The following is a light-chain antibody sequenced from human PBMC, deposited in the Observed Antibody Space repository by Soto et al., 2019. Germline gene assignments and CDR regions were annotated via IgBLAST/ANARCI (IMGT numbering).Light chain of an antibody. CDR3: QQYHIYSGT. J-gene: IGKJ1*01. V-gene: IGKV1-5*03. CDR1: QTIDSW. CDR2: KAS. Sequence: DIQMTQSPSYVSASVGDRVSITCRASQTIDSWLAWYQQRPGKPPNLLIYKASTLASGVPSRFSGSGSGTEFTLTINSLQPDDFATYYCQQYHIYSGTFGQGTKVDIK.